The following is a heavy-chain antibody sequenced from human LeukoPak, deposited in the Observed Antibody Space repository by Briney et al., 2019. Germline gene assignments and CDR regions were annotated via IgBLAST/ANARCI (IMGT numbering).Heavy chain of an antibody. CDR2: IIPISTTA. D-gene: IGHD2-21*02. V-gene: IGHV1-69*13. Sequence: ASVKVSCKASGGMFSTYAISWVRQAPGQGPEWMGGIIPISTTANYAQKFQARVTITSDEFTRTAYMEVYSLKCEHTAVYYCTIGPFCGVDCYAVDYWGQGTLVTVSS. CDR3: TIGPFCGVDCYAVDY. CDR1: GGMFSTYA. J-gene: IGHJ4*02.